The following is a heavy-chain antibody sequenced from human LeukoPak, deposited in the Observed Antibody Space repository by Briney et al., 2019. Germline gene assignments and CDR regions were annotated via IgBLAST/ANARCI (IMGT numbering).Heavy chain of an antibody. J-gene: IGHJ5*02. CDR2: INHSGST. Sequence: PSETLSLTCAVYGGSFSGYYWSWIRQPPGKGLEWIGEINHSGSTNYNPSLKSRVTISVDTSKNQLSLKLSSVTAADTAVYYCARDVGYCSSTSCLNWFDPWGQGTLVTVSS. V-gene: IGHV4-34*01. CDR3: ARDVGYCSSTSCLNWFDP. D-gene: IGHD2-2*01. CDR1: GGSFSGYY.